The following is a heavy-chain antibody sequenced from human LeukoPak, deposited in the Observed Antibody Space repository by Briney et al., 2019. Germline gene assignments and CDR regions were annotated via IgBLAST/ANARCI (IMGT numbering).Heavy chain of an antibody. CDR2: INWNGGST. V-gene: IGHV3-20*04. Sequence: AGGSLRLSCAASGFTFDDYGMSWVRQAPGKGLEWVSGINWNGGSTGYADSVKGRFTISRDNAKNSLYLQMNSLRAEDPALYYCAREGVRYDSTGYYYYDYFDYWGQGTLVTASS. J-gene: IGHJ4*02. CDR3: AREGVRYDSTGYYYYDYFDY. CDR1: GFTFDDYG. D-gene: IGHD3-22*01.